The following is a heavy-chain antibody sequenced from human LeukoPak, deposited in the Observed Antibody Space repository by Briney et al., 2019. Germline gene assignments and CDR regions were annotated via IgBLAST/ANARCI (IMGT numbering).Heavy chain of an antibody. CDR1: GFTFSSYG. CDR2: ISGSGGNT. Sequence: GGSLRLSCAASGFTFSSYGMHWVRQAPGKGLEWVSVISGSGGNTYYADSVKGRFTISRDNSKNTLYLQMNSLRAEDTAAYYCAKDLYWFDPWGQGTLVTVSS. V-gene: IGHV3-23*01. CDR3: AKDLYWFDP. J-gene: IGHJ5*02.